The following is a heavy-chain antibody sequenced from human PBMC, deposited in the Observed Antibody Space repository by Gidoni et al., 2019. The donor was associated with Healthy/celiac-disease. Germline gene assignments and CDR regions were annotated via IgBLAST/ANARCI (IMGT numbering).Heavy chain of an antibody. V-gene: IGHV1-3*01. D-gene: IGHD4-17*01. J-gene: IGHJ6*02. CDR2: INAGNGNT. CDR3: ARVGTVTTFYYYYYGMDV. CDR1: GYTLTSYA. Sequence: QVQLVQSGAEVKKPGASVKVSCKASGYTLTSYAMHWVRQAPGQRLEWMGWINAGNGNTKYSPQFQGRVTITRDTSASTAYMELSSLRSEDTAVYYCARVGTVTTFYYYYYGMDVWGQGTTVTVSS.